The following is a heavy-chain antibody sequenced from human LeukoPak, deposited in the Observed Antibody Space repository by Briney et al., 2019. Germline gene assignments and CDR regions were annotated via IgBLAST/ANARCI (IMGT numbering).Heavy chain of an antibody. V-gene: IGHV4-59*08. Sequence: PSETLSLTCSVSGGSISSYYWSWIRQPPGKGLEWIGYIYYSGSTNYNPSLKSRVTISVDTSKNQFSLKLSSVTAADTAVYYCARRGGDYYDSSSYYKYWGQGTLVTVSS. CDR3: ARRGGDYYDSSSYYKY. D-gene: IGHD3-22*01. CDR2: IYYSGST. J-gene: IGHJ4*02. CDR1: GGSISSYY.